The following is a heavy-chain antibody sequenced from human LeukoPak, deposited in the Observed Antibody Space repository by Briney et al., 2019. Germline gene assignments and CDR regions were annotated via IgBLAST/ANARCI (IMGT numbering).Heavy chain of an antibody. Sequence: GGSLRLSCAAPGFTFSSYAMSWVRQAPGKGLKWVSTINDNGAGTYYADSVKGRSTISRDNSYNTVSLQMNSLRDEDTGVYYCAKGLRTGVGPYMGYHYYMDVWGKGATVTVSS. CDR1: GFTFSSYA. V-gene: IGHV3-23*01. D-gene: IGHD3-16*01. CDR2: INDNGAGT. J-gene: IGHJ6*03. CDR3: AKGLRTGVGPYMGYHYYMDV.